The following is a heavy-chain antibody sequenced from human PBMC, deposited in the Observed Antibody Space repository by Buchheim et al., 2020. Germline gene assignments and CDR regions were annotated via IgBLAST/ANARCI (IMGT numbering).Heavy chain of an antibody. V-gene: IGHV7-4-1*02. CDR3: SRGMAAVAGIVY. CDR1: GYTFTSSA. D-gene: IGHD6-19*01. J-gene: IGHJ4*02. Sequence: QVQLVQSGSGLKKPGASLRLSCMASGYTFTSSAMNWVRQTPGQGLEWLEWIKTKTGNQTNAQGLTGRFVFSLATSVTTEKLQISSLKAEDSAVYYCSRGMAAVAGIVYWGQGT. CDR2: IKTKTGNQ.